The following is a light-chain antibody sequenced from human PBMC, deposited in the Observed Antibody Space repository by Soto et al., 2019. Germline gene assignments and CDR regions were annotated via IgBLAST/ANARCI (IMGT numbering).Light chain of an antibody. V-gene: IGKV1-9*01. CDR2: EES. Sequence: TQSPALLSVSPGKIARLSFRPSQAVPNNMAWYQQKTGKPPKLLIYEESTLHSGVPSRFSGRKSGTQFTLTIDSLQPEDFATYYCQQVKTYPRTFGGGTKVDIK. J-gene: IGKJ4*01. CDR1: QAVPNN. CDR3: QQVKTYPRT.